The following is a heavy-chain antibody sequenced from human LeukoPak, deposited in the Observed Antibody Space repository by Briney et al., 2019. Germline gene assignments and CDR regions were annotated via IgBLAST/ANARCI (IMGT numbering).Heavy chain of an antibody. CDR2: ISSSSSYI. J-gene: IGHJ4*02. D-gene: IGHD2-2*01. Sequence: PGGSLRLSCAASGFTFSSYSMNWVRQAPGKGLEWVSSISSSSSYIYYADSVKGRFTISRDNAKNSLYLQMNSLRAEDTAVYYCARRVSTSCCGLGYSGQGTLVTVSS. CDR1: GFTFSSYS. CDR3: ARRVSTSCCGLGY. V-gene: IGHV3-21*01.